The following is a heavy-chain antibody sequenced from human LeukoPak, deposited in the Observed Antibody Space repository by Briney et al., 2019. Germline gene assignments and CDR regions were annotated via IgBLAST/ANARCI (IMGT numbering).Heavy chain of an antibody. V-gene: IGHV1-18*01. CDR3: ARDRLYYDFWSGYSQNAFDI. CDR2: ISAYNGKT. D-gene: IGHD3-3*01. Sequence: ASVKVSCKASGYTFTSYGISWVRQAPGQGLEWMGWISAYNGKTNYAQKFQGRVTMTTDTSTSTAYMELRSLRSDDTAVYYCARDRLYYDFWSGYSQNAFDIWGQGTMVTVSS. CDR1: GYTFTSYG. J-gene: IGHJ3*02.